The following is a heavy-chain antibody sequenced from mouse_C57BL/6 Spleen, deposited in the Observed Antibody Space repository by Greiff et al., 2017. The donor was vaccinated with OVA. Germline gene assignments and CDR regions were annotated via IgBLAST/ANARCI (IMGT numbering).Heavy chain of an antibody. CDR3: TTGDLLLRSLDY. CDR1: GFNIKDDY. J-gene: IGHJ2*01. V-gene: IGHV14-4*01. D-gene: IGHD1-1*01. CDR2: IDPENGDT. Sequence: VQLQQSGAELVRPGASVKLSCTASGFNIKDDYMHWVKQRPEQGLEWIGWIDPENGDTEYASKFQGKATITADTSSNTAYLQLSSLTSEDTAVYYCTTGDLLLRSLDYWGQGTTLTVSS.